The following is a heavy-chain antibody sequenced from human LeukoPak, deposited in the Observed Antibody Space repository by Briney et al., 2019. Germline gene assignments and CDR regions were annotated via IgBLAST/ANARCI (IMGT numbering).Heavy chain of an antibody. CDR1: GFTFSSYG. J-gene: IGHJ5*02. V-gene: IGHV3-30*02. Sequence: PGGSLRLSCAASGFTFSSYGMHWVRQAPGKGLEWVAFIRYDGSNKYYADSVKGRFTISRDNSKNTLYLQMNSLRAEDTAVYYCAGGPRESYYNWFDPWGQGTLVTVSS. CDR2: IRYDGSNK. CDR3: AGGPRESYYNWFDP. D-gene: IGHD3-10*01.